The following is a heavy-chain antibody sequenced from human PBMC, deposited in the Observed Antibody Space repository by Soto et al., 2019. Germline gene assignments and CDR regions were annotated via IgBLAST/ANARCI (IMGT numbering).Heavy chain of an antibody. V-gene: IGHV4-34*01. CDR2: ITQSGST. CDR1: GGSFNGYY. D-gene: IGHD1-26*01. CDR3: AKGLGGSYPQ. J-gene: IGHJ4*01. Sequence: QVPLQQWGAGLLKPSETLSLTCAVYGGSFNGYYWSWIRQPPGKGLEWIGEITQSGSTLYNPSLMNRVTISIDTSKNQFSLKMTSVTAADTSLYFCAKGLGGSYPQWGQGTLVTVSA.